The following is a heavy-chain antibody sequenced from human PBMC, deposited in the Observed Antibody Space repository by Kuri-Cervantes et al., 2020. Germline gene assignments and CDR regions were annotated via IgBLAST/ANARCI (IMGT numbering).Heavy chain of an antibody. CDR2: ISSSGSTI. CDR1: GFTFSSYE. Sequence: GGSLRLSCAASGFTFSSYEMNWVRQAPGKGLEWVSYISSSGSTIYYADSVKGRFIISRDNAKNSLYLQMNSLRAEDTAVYYCARRYTSGWYFFDYWGQGTLVTVSS. CDR3: ARRYTSGWYFFDY. D-gene: IGHD6-19*01. J-gene: IGHJ4*02. V-gene: IGHV3-48*03.